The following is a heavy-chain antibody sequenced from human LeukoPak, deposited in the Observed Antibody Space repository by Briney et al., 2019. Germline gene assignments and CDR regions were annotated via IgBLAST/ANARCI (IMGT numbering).Heavy chain of an antibody. D-gene: IGHD3-3*01. CDR1: GYTLTELS. CDR2: FDPEDGET. Sequence: GASVKVSCEVSGYTLTELSMHWVRQAPGKGLEWMGGFDPEDGETIYAQKFQGRVTMTEDTSTDTAYMELSSLRSEDTAVYYCATSTRARVVTSFDYWGQGTLVTVSS. CDR3: ATSTRARVVTSFDY. V-gene: IGHV1-24*01. J-gene: IGHJ4*02.